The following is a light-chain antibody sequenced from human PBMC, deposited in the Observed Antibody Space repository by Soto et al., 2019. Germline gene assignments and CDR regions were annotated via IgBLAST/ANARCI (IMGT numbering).Light chain of an antibody. Sequence: DIQMTQSPSTLSASVGDRVTITCRASQSISSWLAWYQQKPGKAPKLLIHEASRLASGVPSRFSGSESGTEFTLTISGLHAEDFATYYCQQYNNFPLTFGGGTRVEIK. V-gene: IGKV1-5*01. CDR2: EAS. CDR1: QSISSW. J-gene: IGKJ4*01. CDR3: QQYNNFPLT.